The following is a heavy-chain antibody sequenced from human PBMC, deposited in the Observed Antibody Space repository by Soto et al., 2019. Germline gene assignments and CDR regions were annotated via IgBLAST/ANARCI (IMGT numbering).Heavy chain of an antibody. CDR2: IYYSGST. CDR3: ARHVVPAGNYFDY. CDR1: GGSISNSY. J-gene: IGHJ4*02. V-gene: IGHV4-59*08. D-gene: IGHD2-2*01. Sequence: SETLSLTCTVSGGSISNSYWSWIRQPPGKGLEWIAYIYYSGSTNYNPSLKSRVTMSLDTSKNHFSLKLSSVTAADTAVYYCARHVVPAGNYFDYWGQGTLVTVSS.